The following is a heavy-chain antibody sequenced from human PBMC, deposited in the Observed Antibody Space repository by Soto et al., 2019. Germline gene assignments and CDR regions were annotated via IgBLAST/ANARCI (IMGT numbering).Heavy chain of an antibody. J-gene: IGHJ4*02. D-gene: IGHD3-9*01. CDR1: GGSIISGGYS. CDR2: IYHSGST. Sequence: PSETLSLTCAVSGGSIISGGYSFICIRQPPGKGLELIGYIYHSGSTYYNPSLKSRVTISVDRSKNQFSLKLSSVTAADTAVYYCARNDILTGYLFDYWGQGTLVTVSS. V-gene: IGHV4-30-2*01. CDR3: ARNDILTGYLFDY.